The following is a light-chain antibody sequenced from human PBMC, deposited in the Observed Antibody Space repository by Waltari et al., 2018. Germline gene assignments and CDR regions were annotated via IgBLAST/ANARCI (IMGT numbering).Light chain of an antibody. J-gene: IGKJ4*01. CDR3: LQHNAFPLT. V-gene: IGKV1-17*01. CDR2: FVS. Sequence: DIQMTQSPSSLSASIGDRVTITCRASQGIRDDLAWYQQKPGKAPRRLIYFVSNLQSGVPSRFSGSGFGTEFTLTISSLQSEDVATYYCLQHNAFPLTFGGGTK. CDR1: QGIRDD.